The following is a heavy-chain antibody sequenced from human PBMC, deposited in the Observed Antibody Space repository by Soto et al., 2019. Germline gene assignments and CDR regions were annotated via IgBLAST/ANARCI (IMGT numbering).Heavy chain of an antibody. V-gene: IGHV4-39*01. CDR1: GGSISSSSYY. Sequence: SETLSLTCTVSGGSISSSSYYWGWIRQPPGKGLEWIGSIYYSGSTYYNPSLKSRVTISVDTSKNQFSLKLSSVTAADTAVYYCARHLSTAMVMSLDYWGQGTLVTVSS. CDR3: ARHLSTAMVMSLDY. D-gene: IGHD5-18*01. CDR2: IYYSGST. J-gene: IGHJ4*02.